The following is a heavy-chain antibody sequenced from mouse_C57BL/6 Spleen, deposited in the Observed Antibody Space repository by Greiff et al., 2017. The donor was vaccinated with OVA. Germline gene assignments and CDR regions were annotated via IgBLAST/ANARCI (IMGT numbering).Heavy chain of an antibody. CDR3: ARDDDYSYYFDY. J-gene: IGHJ2*01. CDR1: GYAFTNYL. Sequence: VQLQQSGAELVRPGTSVKVSCKASGYAFTNYLIEWVKQRPGQGLEWIGVINPGSGGTNYNEKFKGKATLTADKSSSTAYMQLSSLTSEDSAVYFCARDDDYSYYFDYWGQGTTLTVSS. V-gene: IGHV1-54*01. D-gene: IGHD2-3*01. CDR2: INPGSGGT.